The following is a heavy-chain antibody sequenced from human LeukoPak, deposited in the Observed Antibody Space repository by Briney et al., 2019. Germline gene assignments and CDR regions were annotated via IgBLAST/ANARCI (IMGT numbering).Heavy chain of an antibody. CDR1: GFTFSSYG. CDR3: ARGLRWELLGGLDY. V-gene: IGHV3-33*01. D-gene: IGHD1-26*01. J-gene: IGHJ4*02. CDR2: IWYDGSNK. Sequence: GRSLRLSCAASGFTFSSYGMHWVRQAPGKGLEWVAVIWYDGSNKYYADSVKGRFTISRDNSKNTLYLQMNSLRAEDTAVYYCARGLRWELLGGLDYWGQGTLVTVSS.